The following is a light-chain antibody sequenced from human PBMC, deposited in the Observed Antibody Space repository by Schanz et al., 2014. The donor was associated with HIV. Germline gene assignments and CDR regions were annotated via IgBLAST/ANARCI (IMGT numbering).Light chain of an antibody. Sequence: QSVLTQPPSVSAAPGQRVTISCSGSASNIGHNYVSWFQQFPGTTPKLLIYVTHQRPSEIPDRFSGSKTGTSATLGITGLQTGDEADYYCATWDNSLSALVFGGGTKLTVL. CDR1: ASNIGHNY. CDR3: ATWDNSLSALV. CDR2: VTH. J-gene: IGLJ3*02. V-gene: IGLV1-51*01.